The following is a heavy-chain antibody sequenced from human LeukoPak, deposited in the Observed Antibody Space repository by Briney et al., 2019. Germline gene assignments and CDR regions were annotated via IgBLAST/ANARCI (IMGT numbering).Heavy chain of an antibody. CDR2: ISSSSSYI. D-gene: IGHD1-26*01. CDR3: ARRSSRIVGATSRWFDP. V-gene: IGHV3-21*01. Sequence: PGGSLRLSCAASGFTFSSYSMNWVRQAPGKGLEWVSSISSSSSYIYYADSVKGRFTISRDNAKNSLYLQMNSLRAEDTAVYYCARRSSRIVGATSRWFDPWGQGTLATVSS. J-gene: IGHJ5*02. CDR1: GFTFSSYS.